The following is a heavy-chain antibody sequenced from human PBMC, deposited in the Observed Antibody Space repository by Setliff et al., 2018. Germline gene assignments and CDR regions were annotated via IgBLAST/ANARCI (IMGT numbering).Heavy chain of an antibody. D-gene: IGHD4-17*01. Sequence: GGSLRLSCAASGFTFSNAWMSWVRQAPGKGLEWVGRIKSKTDGGTTDYAAPVKGRFTISRDDSKNTLYLQMNSLKTEDTAVYYCTKDRDDYGDFHFDYWGQGTLVTVSS. V-gene: IGHV3-15*01. CDR3: TKDRDDYGDFHFDY. J-gene: IGHJ4*02. CDR1: GFTFSNAW. CDR2: IKSKTDGGTT.